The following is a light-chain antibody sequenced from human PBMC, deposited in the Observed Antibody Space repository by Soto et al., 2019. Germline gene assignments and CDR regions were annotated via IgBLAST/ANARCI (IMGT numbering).Light chain of an antibody. Sequence: EVVLTKSPCALSLSPGERATLSCRASQSVSATYLAWYQQKPGQAPRLLIYAASSRATGVPDRFSGSGSGTDFTLTISRLEPEDFAVYYCQHYVTSPLTFGGGTKVDIK. V-gene: IGKV3-20*01. CDR3: QHYVTSPLT. CDR1: QSVSATY. CDR2: AAS. J-gene: IGKJ4*01.